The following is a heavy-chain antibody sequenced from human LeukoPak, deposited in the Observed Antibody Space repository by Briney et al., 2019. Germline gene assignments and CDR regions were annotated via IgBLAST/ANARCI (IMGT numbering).Heavy chain of an antibody. V-gene: IGHV1-8*01. CDR1: GYTFTSYD. J-gene: IGHJ4*02. CDR3: ARVQLERSGEPFDY. Sequence: ASVKVSCKASGYTFTSYDINWVRQATGRGLEWMGWMNPNSGNTGYAQKFQGRVTMTTDTSTSTAYMELRSLRSDDTAVYYCARVQLERSGEPFDYWGQGTLVTVSS. D-gene: IGHD1-1*01. CDR2: MNPNSGNT.